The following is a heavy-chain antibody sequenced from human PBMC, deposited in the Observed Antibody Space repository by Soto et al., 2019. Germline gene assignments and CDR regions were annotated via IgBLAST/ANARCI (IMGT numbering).Heavy chain of an antibody. V-gene: IGHV2-5*02. CDR3: ARSRGRFRSFAY. J-gene: IGHJ4*02. D-gene: IGHD1-26*01. Sequence: KESGPTLVKPTQTLTLTCTLSGFSLSTSGVGVGWIRKPPGKALEWLALIYWDDDKRYSPSLKSRLTVTKDTSKNQVAMTMTNMDPVDTATYSCARSRGRFRSFAYWGQGTLVTVSS. CDR2: IYWDDDK. CDR1: GFSLSTSGVG.